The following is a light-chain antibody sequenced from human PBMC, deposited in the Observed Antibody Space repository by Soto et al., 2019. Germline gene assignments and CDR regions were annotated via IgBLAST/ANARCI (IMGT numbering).Light chain of an antibody. CDR3: QTWGTGVV. CDR2: INSDGSH. J-gene: IGLJ2*01. V-gene: IGLV4-69*01. CDR1: SGHSTYT. Sequence: QSVLTQSPSASASLGASVKLTCTLSSGHSTYTIAWHQQQPEKGPRYLMKINSDGSHYKGDGIPDRFSGFSSGAERYLTISSLRTEDEADYYCQTWGTGVVFGGGTKLTVL.